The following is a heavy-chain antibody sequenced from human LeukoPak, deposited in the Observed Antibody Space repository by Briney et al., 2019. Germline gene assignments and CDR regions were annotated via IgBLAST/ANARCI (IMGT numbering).Heavy chain of an antibody. CDR3: AKPGYCSSTSCQYNWFDP. Sequence: GGSLRLSCAASGFTFSSYSMNWVRQAPGKGLEWVSSISSSSSYIYYADSVKGRFTISRDNAKNSLYLQMNSLRAEDTAVYYCAKPGYCSSTSCQYNWFDPWGQGTLVTVSS. V-gene: IGHV3-21*01. D-gene: IGHD2-2*01. CDR2: ISSSSSYI. CDR1: GFTFSSYS. J-gene: IGHJ5*02.